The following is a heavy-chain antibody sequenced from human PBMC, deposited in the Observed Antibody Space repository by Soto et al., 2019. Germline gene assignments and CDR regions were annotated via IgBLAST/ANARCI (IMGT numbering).Heavy chain of an antibody. V-gene: IGHV3-23*01. Sequence: EVQLLESGGGLVQPGGSLRLSCAASGFIFSSLAMSWVRQAPGKGLEWVSAIPGSADSTYYADSVKGRFTISRDNSKNPLYLQMNSLRAEDTSVYYCAKKLPDAGSHHAFDILGHGTMVTVSS. J-gene: IGHJ3*02. CDR1: GFIFSSLA. CDR2: IPGSADST. CDR3: AKKLPDAGSHHAFDI. D-gene: IGHD2-2*01.